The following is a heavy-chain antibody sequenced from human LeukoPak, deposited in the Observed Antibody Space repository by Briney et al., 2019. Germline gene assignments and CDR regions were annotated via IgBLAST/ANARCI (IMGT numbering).Heavy chain of an antibody. D-gene: IGHD3-16*01. V-gene: IGHV3-69-1*01. CDR2: IGGDGIA. J-gene: IGHJ4*02. CDR3: AEDHANWAIDD. Sequence: GGSLRLSCVASGFTFTDHPMNWVRQAPGKGLEWISYIGGDGIAFYADSVKGRFTASKDDARKSMYLQMNSLRVEDTAVYYCAEDHANWAIDDWGQGTQVTVSS. CDR1: GFTFTDHP.